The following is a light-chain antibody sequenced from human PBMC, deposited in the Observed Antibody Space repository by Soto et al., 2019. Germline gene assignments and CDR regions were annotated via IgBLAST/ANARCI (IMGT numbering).Light chain of an antibody. CDR2: GTS. V-gene: IGKV3-15*01. J-gene: IGKJ2*01. CDR3: QQYNNWPPFT. Sequence: EILMTQSPATLSVSPGERATLSCRASQSVSSNLAWFQQKPGQAPRLLIYGTSTRATGIPARFSGSGSGTEFTLTISGRQSEDFAVYYCQQYNNWPPFTFGQGTKLEIK. CDR1: QSVSSN.